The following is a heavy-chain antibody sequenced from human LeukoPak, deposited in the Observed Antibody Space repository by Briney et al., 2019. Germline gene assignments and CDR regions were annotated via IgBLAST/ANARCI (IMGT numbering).Heavy chain of an antibody. CDR2: IYYSWST. D-gene: IGHD3-9*01. J-gene: IGHJ5*02. Sequence: PSETLSLTCTVSGGSISRGDYYWSWIRQPPGKGLEWTGYIYYSWSTYYNPSLKSRVTISVDTSKNQFSLKLSSVTAADTAVYYCARGLRYFDWLLSASWFDPWGQGTLVTVSS. CDR3: ARGLRYFDWLLSASWFDP. V-gene: IGHV4-30-4*01. CDR1: GGSISRGDYY.